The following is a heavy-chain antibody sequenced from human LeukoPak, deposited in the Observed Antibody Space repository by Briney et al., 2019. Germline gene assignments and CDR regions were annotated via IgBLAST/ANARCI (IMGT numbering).Heavy chain of an antibody. V-gene: IGHV4-61*01. CDR2: IYYSGST. CDR1: GGSVSSGSYY. CDR3: ARDEYSSSSSARYYYYGMDV. D-gene: IGHD6-6*01. Sequence: SETLSLTCTVSGGSVSSGSYYWSWIRQPPGKGLEWIGYIYYSGSTNYNPSLKSRVTISVDTSKNQFSLKLSSVTAADTAVYYCARDEYSSSSSARYYYYGMDVWGQGTTVTVSS. J-gene: IGHJ6*02.